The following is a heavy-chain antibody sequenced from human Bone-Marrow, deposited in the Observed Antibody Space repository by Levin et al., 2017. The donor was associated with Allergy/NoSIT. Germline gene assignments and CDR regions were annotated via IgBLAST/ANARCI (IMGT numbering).Heavy chain of an antibody. D-gene: IGHD5-12*01. Sequence: GESLKISCAASEFIVSSNYMSWVRQAPGKGLDWVSVIYSGGRAYYADSVKGRFTISRDNSKNTLYLQMNSLRAEDTAVYYCVARSNGMDVWGQGTTVTVSS. CDR2: IYSGGRA. J-gene: IGHJ6*02. CDR3: VARSNGMDV. CDR1: EFIVSSNY. V-gene: IGHV3-66*01.